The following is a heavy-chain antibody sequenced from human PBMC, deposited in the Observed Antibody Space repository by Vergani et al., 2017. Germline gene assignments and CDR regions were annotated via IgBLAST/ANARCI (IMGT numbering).Heavy chain of an antibody. Sequence: QVQLQESGPRLVRPSQTLSLTCTVSGGSINTGAYYWSWIRQPAGKGLEWIGRVYTSGMTNYNPSLKSRVTILVDRSKSQLSLKLTSVTAGDTAVYFCARERPMVRGASDPYYFDYWGQGTLVTVSS. D-gene: IGHD3-10*01. J-gene: IGHJ4*02. CDR3: ARERPMVRGASDPYYFDY. V-gene: IGHV4-61*02. CDR2: VYTSGMT. CDR1: GGSINTGAYY.